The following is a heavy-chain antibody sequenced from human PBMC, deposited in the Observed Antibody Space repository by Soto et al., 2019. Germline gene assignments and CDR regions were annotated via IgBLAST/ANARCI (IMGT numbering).Heavy chain of an antibody. Sequence: GESLKISCKGSGYSFTSYWIGWVRQMPGKGLEWMGIIYPGDSDTRYSPSFQGQVTISADKSISTAYLQWSSLKASDTAMYYCARSTVSIGYYYDSSGYLPFDYWGQGTLVTVSS. CDR2: IYPGDSDT. D-gene: IGHD3-22*01. J-gene: IGHJ4*02. CDR1: GYSFTSYW. CDR3: ARSTVSIGYYYDSSGYLPFDY. V-gene: IGHV5-51*01.